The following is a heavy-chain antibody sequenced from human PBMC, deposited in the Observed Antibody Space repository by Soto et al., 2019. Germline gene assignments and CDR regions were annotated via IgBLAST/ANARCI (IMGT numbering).Heavy chain of an antibody. CDR1: GGSISTYY. Sequence: SETLSLSCTVSGGSISTYYWSWIRQPAGKGLEWIGRIYSSGSNNYNPSLKSRVTMSVDTSKNQFSLMLSSVTAADTAVYYCATEVRGTPTPDYWGQGTLVTVSS. J-gene: IGHJ4*02. D-gene: IGHD1-26*01. CDR3: ATEVRGTPTPDY. CDR2: IYSSGSN. V-gene: IGHV4-4*07.